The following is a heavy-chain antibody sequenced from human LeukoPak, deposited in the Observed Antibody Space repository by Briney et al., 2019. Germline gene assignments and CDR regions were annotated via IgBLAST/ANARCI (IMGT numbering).Heavy chain of an antibody. D-gene: IGHD2-15*01. Sequence: SETLSLTCTVSGGSISSSSYYWGWIRQPPGKGLEWIGSIYYSGSTYYNPSLKSRVTISVDTSKNQFSLKLSSVTAADTAVYYCAKDSIVVVAPADEDAFDIWGQGTMVTVSS. CDR2: IYYSGST. CDR3: AKDSIVVVAPADEDAFDI. V-gene: IGHV4-39*07. J-gene: IGHJ3*02. CDR1: GGSISSSSYY.